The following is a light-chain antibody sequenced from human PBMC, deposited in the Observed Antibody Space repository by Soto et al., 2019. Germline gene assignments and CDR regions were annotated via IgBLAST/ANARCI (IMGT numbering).Light chain of an antibody. J-gene: IGLJ1*01. CDR2: SNN. CDR3: GAWDDSLNGYV. CDR1: SSNIGSTT. Sequence: QSVLTQPPSASGTPGQRVTISCSGSSSNIGSTTVNWYQHLPGTAPKLLIYSNNQRPSGVPDRFSGSKSGTSASLAISGLQSEDEADYYCGAWDDSLNGYVFGAGTKVTVL. V-gene: IGLV1-44*01.